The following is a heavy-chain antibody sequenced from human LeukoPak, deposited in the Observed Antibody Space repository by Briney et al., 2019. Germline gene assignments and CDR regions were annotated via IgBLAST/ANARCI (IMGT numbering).Heavy chain of an antibody. CDR1: GFTFSSYE. V-gene: IGHV3-48*03. CDR2: ISSSGSTI. J-gene: IGHJ4*02. CDR3: AKQGNFDSGGYRFDN. Sequence: LSGGSLRLSCAASGFTFSSYEMNWVRQAPGKGLEWVSYISSSGSTIYYADSVKGRFTISRDNSKNTLCLQMNSLRAEDTAVYYCAKQGNFDSGGYRFDNWGQGTLVTVSS. D-gene: IGHD3-22*01.